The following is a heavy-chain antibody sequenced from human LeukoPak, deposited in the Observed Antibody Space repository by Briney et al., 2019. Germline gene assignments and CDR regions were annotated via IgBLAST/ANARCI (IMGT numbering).Heavy chain of an antibody. CDR2: IYYSGST. V-gene: IGHV4-59*01. D-gene: IGHD3-10*01. CDR1: GGSISSYY. CDR3: ARATSYYGSGSYYRRVYYFDY. J-gene: IGHJ4*02. Sequence: SETLSLTCTVSGGSISSYYWSWIRQPPGKGLEWIGYIYYSGSTNYNPSLKSRVTISVDTSKNQFSLKLSSVTAADTAVYYCARATSYYGSGSYYRRVYYFDYWGQGTLVTVSS.